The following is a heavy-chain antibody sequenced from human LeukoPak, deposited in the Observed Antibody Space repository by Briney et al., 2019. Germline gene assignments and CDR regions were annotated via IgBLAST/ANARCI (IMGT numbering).Heavy chain of an antibody. Sequence: KASETLSLTCTVSGGSISSYYWSWIRQPPGKGLEWIGYIYYSGSTNYNPSLKSRVTISVDTSKNQFSLKLSSVTAAETAVYYCARVYQDIVVVPAATKQKNYYYYYMDVWGKGTTVTVSS. J-gene: IGHJ6*03. CDR1: GGSISSYY. V-gene: IGHV4-59*01. D-gene: IGHD2-2*01. CDR2: IYYSGST. CDR3: ARVYQDIVVVPAATKQKNYYYYYMDV.